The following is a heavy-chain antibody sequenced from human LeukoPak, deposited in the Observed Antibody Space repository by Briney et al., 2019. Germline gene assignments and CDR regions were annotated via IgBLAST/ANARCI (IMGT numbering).Heavy chain of an antibody. CDR2: INHSGST. D-gene: IGHD4-23*01. V-gene: IGHV4-39*07. CDR1: GGSISRSNYY. Sequence: SETLSLTCSVSGGSISRSNYYWGWIRQPPGKGLEWIGEINHSGSTNYNPSLKSRVTISVDTSKNQFSLKLSSVTAADTAVYYCARTTLVTLFDYWGQGTLVTVSS. CDR3: ARTTLVTLFDY. J-gene: IGHJ4*02.